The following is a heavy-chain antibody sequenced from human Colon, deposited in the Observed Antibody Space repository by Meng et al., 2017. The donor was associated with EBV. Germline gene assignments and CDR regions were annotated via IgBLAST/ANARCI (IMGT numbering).Heavy chain of an antibody. D-gene: IGHD4-17*01. J-gene: IGHJ2*01. CDR3: ASLYGDSSVWYLDL. CDR2: INHSGST. Sequence: QVQLQQWGAGLLKPSXXXXLXXXVYGGSFSGYYWSWIRQPPGKGLEWIGEINHSGSTNYNPSLKSRVTISVDTSKNQFSLRLNSVTAADTAVYYCASLYGDSSVWYLDLWGRGTLVTVSS. V-gene: IGHV4-34*01. CDR1: GGSFSGYY.